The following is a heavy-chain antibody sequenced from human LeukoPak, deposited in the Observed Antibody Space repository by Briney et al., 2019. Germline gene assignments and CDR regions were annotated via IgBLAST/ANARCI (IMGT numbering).Heavy chain of an antibody. J-gene: IGHJ3*01. CDR1: AFTFSNYW. Sequence: GGSLRLSCAASAFTFSNYWMSWVRQAPGKGLEWVANIKEDGSEKYYVDSVKGRFTISRDNAKNSLYLQMNSLRAEDTAVYYCARSGSGNYYGYDAFDVWGQGTMVAVSP. D-gene: IGHD3-22*01. V-gene: IGHV3-7*01. CDR3: ARSGSGNYYGYDAFDV. CDR2: IKEDGSEK.